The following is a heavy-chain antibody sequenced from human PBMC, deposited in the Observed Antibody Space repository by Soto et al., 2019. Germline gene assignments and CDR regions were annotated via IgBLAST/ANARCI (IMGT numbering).Heavy chain of an antibody. D-gene: IGHD7-27*01. CDR3: AHSLIPNWGSRGAFDY. Sequence: QITLKESGPTLVKPTQTLTLTCTFSGFSLSTSGVGVGWIRQPPGKALEWLALIYWDDDKRYSPSLKSRLTNTNDTSKNQVVLTMTNMDPVDTATYYCAHSLIPNWGSRGAFDYWGQGTLVTVSS. CDR2: IYWDDDK. V-gene: IGHV2-5*02. J-gene: IGHJ4*02. CDR1: GFSLSTSGVG.